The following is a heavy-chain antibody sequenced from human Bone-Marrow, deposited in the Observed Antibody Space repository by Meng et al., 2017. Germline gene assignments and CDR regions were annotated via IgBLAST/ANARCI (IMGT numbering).Heavy chain of an antibody. V-gene: IGHV4-59*01. J-gene: IGHJ4*02. Sequence: SETLSLTCTVSGGSISSYYWSWIRQPPGKGLEWIGYIYYSGSTNYNPSLKSRVTISVDTSKNQFSLKLSPVTAADTAVYYCALGVVAATPSLDYWGQGTLVTVSS. CDR2: IYYSGST. D-gene: IGHD2-15*01. CDR3: ALGVVAATPSLDY. CDR1: GGSISSYY.